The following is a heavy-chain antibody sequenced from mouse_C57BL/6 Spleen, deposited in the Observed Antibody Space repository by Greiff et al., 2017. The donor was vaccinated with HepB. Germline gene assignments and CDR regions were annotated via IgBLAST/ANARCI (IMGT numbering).Heavy chain of an antibody. CDR1: GYTFTSYW. Sequence: QVQLQQPGAELVMPGASVKLSCKASGYTFTSYWMHWVKQRPGQGLEWIGEIDPSDSYTNYNQKFKGKSRLTVDKSSSTAYMQLSSLTSEDSAVYYCARYYYGSRGAMDYWGQGTSVTVSS. D-gene: IGHD1-1*01. CDR3: ARYYYGSRGAMDY. CDR2: IDPSDSYT. V-gene: IGHV1-69*01. J-gene: IGHJ4*01.